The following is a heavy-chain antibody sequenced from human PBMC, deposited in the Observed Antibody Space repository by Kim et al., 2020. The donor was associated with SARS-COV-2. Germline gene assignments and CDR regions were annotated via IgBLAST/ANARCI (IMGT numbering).Heavy chain of an antibody. D-gene: IGHD3-10*01. V-gene: IGHV3-23*01. Sequence: GGSLRLSCAASGFTFSSYAMSWVRQAPGKGLEWVSAISGSGGSTYYADSVKGRFTISRDNSKNTLYLQMNSLRAEDTAVYYCAKSASLFVMVRRHNNWFDPWGQGTLVTVSS. CDR3: AKSASLFVMVRRHNNWFDP. CDR1: GFTFSSYA. CDR2: ISGSGGST. J-gene: IGHJ5*02.